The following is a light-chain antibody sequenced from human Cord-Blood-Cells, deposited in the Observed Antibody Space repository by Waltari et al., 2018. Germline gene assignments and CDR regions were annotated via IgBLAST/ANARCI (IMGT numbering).Light chain of an antibody. CDR2: GAS. Sequence: EILMPTSPATLSVSPGARATTSCRASQTVSRNLAWYQQKPGQAPRLLIYGASTKATGIPARFSGSGSGTEFTLTISSLQSEDFAVYYCQQYNNWPYTFGQGTKLEIK. CDR1: QTVSRN. J-gene: IGKJ2*01. CDR3: QQYNNWPYT. V-gene: IGKV3-15*01.